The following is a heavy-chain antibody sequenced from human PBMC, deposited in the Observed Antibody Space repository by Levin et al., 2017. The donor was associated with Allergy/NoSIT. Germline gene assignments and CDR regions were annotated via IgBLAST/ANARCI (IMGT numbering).Heavy chain of an antibody. J-gene: IGHJ4*02. CDR2: IYYSGST. Sequence: SETLSLTCTVSGGSISSGGYYWSWIRQHPGKGLEWIGYIYYSGSTYYNPSLKSLVTISVDTSKNQFSLKLSSVTAADTAVYYCARETSETYYYGSGSLGVVRDYWGQGTLVTVSS. CDR1: GGSISSGGYY. V-gene: IGHV4-31*01. D-gene: IGHD3-10*01. CDR3: ARETSETYYYGSGSLGVVRDY.